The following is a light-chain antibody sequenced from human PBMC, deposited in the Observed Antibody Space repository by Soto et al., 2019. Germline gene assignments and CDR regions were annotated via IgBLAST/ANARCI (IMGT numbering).Light chain of an antibody. V-gene: IGKV4-1*01. Sequence: DIVMTQSPDSLAVSLGERATIKCKSSQSVLYSSNSKNYLAWYQQKAGQPPKLLIYWASTRESGVPDRFSGGGSGTDFTLTISRLQAEDVAVYYCQQYYSTPLTFGGGTKVEIK. CDR1: QSVLYSSNSKNY. J-gene: IGKJ4*01. CDR2: WAS. CDR3: QQYYSTPLT.